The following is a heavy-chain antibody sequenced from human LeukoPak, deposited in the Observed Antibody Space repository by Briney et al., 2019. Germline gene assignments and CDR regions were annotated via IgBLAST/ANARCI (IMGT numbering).Heavy chain of an antibody. V-gene: IGHV3-23*01. CDR1: GFTFSSYA. D-gene: IGHD7-27*01. J-gene: IGHJ4*02. CDR2: ISGSGGST. Sequence: GGSLRLSCAASGFTFSSYAMSWVRQAPGKGLEWVSVISGSGGSTYYADSVKGRFTISRDNSKNTLYVQMNSLRAEDTAVYYCAKDRFEKTGEPSDYWGQGTLVTVSS. CDR3: AKDRFEKTGEPSDY.